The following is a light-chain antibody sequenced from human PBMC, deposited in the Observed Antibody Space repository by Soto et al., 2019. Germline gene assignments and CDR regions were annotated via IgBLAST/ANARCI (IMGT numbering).Light chain of an antibody. CDR2: TAS. CDR1: QGISSY. Sequence: AIRRTQSSSSVSASTGDRVIITCRASQGISSYLAWYQQKPGKAPKLLIYTASTLQSGVPPRFNGSRSETEFTLTIRNLQPDDFATYYCQQYNSFPWTFGLGTKVDIK. J-gene: IGKJ1*01. CDR3: QQYNSFPWT. V-gene: IGKV1-8*01.